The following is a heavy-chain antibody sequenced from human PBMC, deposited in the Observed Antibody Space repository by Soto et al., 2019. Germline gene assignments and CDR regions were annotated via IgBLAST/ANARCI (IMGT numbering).Heavy chain of an antibody. V-gene: IGHV1-46*01. CDR2: INPGGGST. CDR1: GYTFTSYY. J-gene: IGHJ6*02. D-gene: IGHD3-22*01. Sequence: ASVKVSCKASGYTFTSYYMHWVRQAPGQGLEWMGIINPGGGSTSYAQKFQGRVTMTRDTSTSTVYMELSSLRSEDTAVYYCARDCGIVVVRHAQIYYYYGMDVWGQGTTVTVSS. CDR3: ARDCGIVVVRHAQIYYYYGMDV.